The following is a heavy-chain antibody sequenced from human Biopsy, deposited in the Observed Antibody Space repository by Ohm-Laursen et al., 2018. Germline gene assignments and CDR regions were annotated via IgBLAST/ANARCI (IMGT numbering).Heavy chain of an antibody. Sequence: SETLSLTCTVSGGSITSYSWSWIRQPPGKGLEPIGYIYNTGDTTYNPSLQSRFTISLDTSNNQLPLRLRSVTAADAAVYYCARRSAANWYFNLWGRGTLVTVSS. CDR2: IYNTGDT. CDR3: ARRSAANWYFNL. V-gene: IGHV4-59*08. D-gene: IGHD6-25*01. CDR1: GGSITSYS. J-gene: IGHJ2*01.